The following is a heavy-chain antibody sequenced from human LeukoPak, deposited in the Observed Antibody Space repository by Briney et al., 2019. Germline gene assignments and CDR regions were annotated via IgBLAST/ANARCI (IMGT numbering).Heavy chain of an antibody. J-gene: IGHJ4*02. CDR1: GFTFSDSG. Sequence: GGSLRLSCAASGFTFSDSGIHWVRQASGKGLEWVGHIRGKADSYATGYAASVKGRFTITRGDSENTAYLQMNSLKTEDTAVYYCATFPSGSWSAYWGQGTLVTVS. CDR3: ATFPSGSWSAY. V-gene: IGHV3-73*01. CDR2: IRGKADSYAT. D-gene: IGHD1-26*01.